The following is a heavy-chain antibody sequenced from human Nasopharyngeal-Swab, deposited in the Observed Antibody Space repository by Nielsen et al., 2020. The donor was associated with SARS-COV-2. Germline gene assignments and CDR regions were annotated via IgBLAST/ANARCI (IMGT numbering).Heavy chain of an antibody. CDR2: IIPIYGTT. Sequence: SVKVSCKASGDTFNNNAISWVRQAPGQGLEWMGGIIPIYGTTNRAQKFQGRLTITADDTTNTAYMELSSLRSEDTAVYYCARESLPSYYDDSRGYAGYAFDIWGQETMVTVSS. CDR3: ARESLPSYYDDSRGYAGYAFDI. CDR1: GDTFNNNA. V-gene: IGHV1-69*13. J-gene: IGHJ3*02. D-gene: IGHD3-22*01.